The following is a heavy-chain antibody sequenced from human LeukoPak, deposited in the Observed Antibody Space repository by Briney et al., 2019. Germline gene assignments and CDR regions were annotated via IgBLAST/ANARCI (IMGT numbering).Heavy chain of an antibody. V-gene: IGHV1-69*04. D-gene: IGHD1-26*01. J-gene: IGHJ5*02. Sequence: SVKVSCKASGGTFTKYGISWVRQAPGQGLEWMGRIIPLVGRANYAQKFQGRVMITADKSTSTAYMELSSLRSEDTAVYYCARAGQGGSYLTGVNWFDPWGQGTLVTVSS. CDR1: GGTFTKYG. CDR3: ARAGQGGSYLTGVNWFDP. CDR2: IIPLVGRA.